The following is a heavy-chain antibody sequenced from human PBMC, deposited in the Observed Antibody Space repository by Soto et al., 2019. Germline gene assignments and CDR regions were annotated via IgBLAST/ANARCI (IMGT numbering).Heavy chain of an antibody. J-gene: IGHJ6*02. Sequence: GGSLILSCAASGFTFSGYYVHWVRQATGKGLEWVSAIGTAGDTYYPGSVKGRFTISRENAKNSLYLQMNSLRAEDTAVYYCARLGSIGSGSYYRPPYYYYGMDVWGQGTTVTAP. V-gene: IGHV3-13*01. CDR3: ARLGSIGSGSYYRPPYYYYGMDV. D-gene: IGHD3-10*01. CDR1: GFTFSGYY. CDR2: IGTAGDT.